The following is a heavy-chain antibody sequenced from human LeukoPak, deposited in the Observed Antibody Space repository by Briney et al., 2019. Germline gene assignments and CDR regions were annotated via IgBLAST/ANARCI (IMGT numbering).Heavy chain of an antibody. CDR1: GGSVSSGSYY. Sequence: SETLSLTCTVSGGSVSSGSYYWSWIRQPPGEGLEWIGYIYYSGSTNYNPSLKSRVTISVDTSKNQFSLKLSSVTAADTAVYYCARDLLDPSYYYYGMDVWGQGTTVTVSS. J-gene: IGHJ6*02. D-gene: IGHD1-1*01. CDR3: ARDLLDPSYYYYGMDV. CDR2: IYYSGST. V-gene: IGHV4-61*01.